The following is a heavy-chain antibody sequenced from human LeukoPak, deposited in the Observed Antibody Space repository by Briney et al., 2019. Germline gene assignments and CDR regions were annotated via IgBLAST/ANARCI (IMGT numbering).Heavy chain of an antibody. J-gene: IGHJ4*02. V-gene: IGHV3-30*18. CDR3: AKAGCGSTSCYYYFDY. CDR2: ISSDENKR. Sequence: GKSLRLSCAASGFTFSRFAMHWVRQAPGKGLEWVAVISSDENKRYYADSVKGRFTISRDNSTNTLYLQMNSLRPDDTAMYYCAKAGCGSTSCYYYFDYWGQGALVAVSS. D-gene: IGHD2-2*01. CDR1: GFTFSRFA.